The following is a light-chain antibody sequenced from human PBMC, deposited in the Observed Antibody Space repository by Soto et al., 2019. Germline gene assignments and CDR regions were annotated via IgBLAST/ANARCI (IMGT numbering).Light chain of an antibody. V-gene: IGKV1-12*01. J-gene: IGKJ2*01. CDR1: QDISKW. CDR3: QKASSFPHT. CDR2: AAS. Sequence: DIQMTQSPSSVSAPVGDRVTISCRASQDISKWLAWFQQKPGKAPKLLISAASTLQSGVPSRFSGSGSGTEFTLTIQSLQPDDIGTYYCQKASSFPHTFGQGTQVEIK.